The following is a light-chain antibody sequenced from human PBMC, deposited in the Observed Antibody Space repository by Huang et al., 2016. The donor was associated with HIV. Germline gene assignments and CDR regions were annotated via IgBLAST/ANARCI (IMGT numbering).Light chain of an antibody. Sequence: DIQMTQSPSSLSASVGDRVTITCRASQTIISYLHWYQQKPGKAPQLLIYAASNLQSGVPSRFSGGGSGTDFTLTISSLQPEDFATYYCQQTYSSPRTFGQGTKVDIK. J-gene: IGKJ1*01. CDR2: AAS. V-gene: IGKV1-39*01. CDR3: QQTYSSPRT. CDR1: QTIISY.